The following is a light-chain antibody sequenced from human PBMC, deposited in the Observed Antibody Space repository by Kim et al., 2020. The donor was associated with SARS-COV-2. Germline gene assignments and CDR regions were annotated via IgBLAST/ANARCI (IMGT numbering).Light chain of an antibody. V-gene: IGLV3-21*04. CDR3: QVWDSSSAHRV. Sequence: APEKTARITCGGNNIGSKSVHWYQQKPGQAPVLVTYYDNDRPSGIPERFSGSNSGNTATLTISRVEAGDEADYYCQVWDSSSAHRVFGGGTQLTVL. CDR2: YDN. J-gene: IGLJ3*02. CDR1: NIGSKS.